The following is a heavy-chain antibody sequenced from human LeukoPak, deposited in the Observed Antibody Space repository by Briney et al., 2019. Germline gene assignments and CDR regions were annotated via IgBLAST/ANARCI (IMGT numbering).Heavy chain of an antibody. J-gene: IGHJ4*02. CDR1: GITFSGSG. Sequence: PGGSLRLSCAASGITFSGSGMSWVRQAPGKGLEWVSTISGSGSNTHYADSVKGRFTISRDNSKNTLYLQMHSLRAEDTAVYYCAKESLRVVPSATFDYWGQGTLVTVSS. CDR3: AKESLRVVPSATFDY. V-gene: IGHV3-23*01. D-gene: IGHD2-2*01. CDR2: ISGSGSNT.